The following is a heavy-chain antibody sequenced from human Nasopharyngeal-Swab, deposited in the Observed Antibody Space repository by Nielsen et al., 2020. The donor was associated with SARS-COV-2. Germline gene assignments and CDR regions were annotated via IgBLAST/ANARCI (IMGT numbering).Heavy chain of an antibody. D-gene: IGHD1-26*01. V-gene: IGHV4-59*01. J-gene: IGHJ5*02. Sequence: WVRECTGKGLEWIGYIYYSGSTNYNPSLKSRVTISVDTSKNQFSLKLSSVTAADTAVYYCARGIVGATDWGGWFDPWGQGTLVTVSS. CDR2: IYYSGST. CDR3: ARGIVGATDWGGWFDP.